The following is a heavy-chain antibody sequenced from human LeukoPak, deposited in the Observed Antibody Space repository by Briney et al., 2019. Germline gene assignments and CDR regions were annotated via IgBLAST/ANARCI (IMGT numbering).Heavy chain of an antibody. V-gene: IGHV4-30-4*01. D-gene: IGHD3-22*01. Sequence: SQTLSLTCTVSGGSISSGDYYWSWIRQPPGKGLEWIGYIYYSGSTYYNPSLKSRVTISVDTSKNQFSLKLSSVTAADTAVYYCALRYYYDSSGYSPSWDAFDIWGQGTMATVSS. CDR3: ALRYYYDSSGYSPSWDAFDI. J-gene: IGHJ3*02. CDR1: GGSISSGDYY. CDR2: IYYSGST.